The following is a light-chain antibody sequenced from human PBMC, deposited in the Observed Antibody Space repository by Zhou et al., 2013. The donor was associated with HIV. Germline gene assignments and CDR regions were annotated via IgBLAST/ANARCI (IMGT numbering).Light chain of an antibody. J-gene: IGKJ5*01. V-gene: IGKV3-20*01. Sequence: EIVLTQSPGTLSLSPGERAILSCRASQSVSNNYLAWYQQKLGQAPRLLIDGASNRATGIPDRFSGSGSGADFTLTISRLEPEDFALYYCQQYDSLPITFGQGTRLEIK. CDR2: GAS. CDR3: QQYDSLPIT. CDR1: QSVSNNY.